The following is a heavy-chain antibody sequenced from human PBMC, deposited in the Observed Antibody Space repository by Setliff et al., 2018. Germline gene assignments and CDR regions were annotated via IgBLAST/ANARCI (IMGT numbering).Heavy chain of an antibody. V-gene: IGHV1-69*05. J-gene: IGHJ5*02. CDR2: LIPMFGTP. CDR1: GDSFSNYA. CDR3: ARSPALLGIVYLDP. D-gene: IGHD2-15*01. Sequence: ASVKVSCKASGDSFSNYAISWVRQAPGQGLEWMGGLIPMFGTPGYAQKFQDRVTITTDESTSTAYMELNSLTSEDTAVYYCARSPALLGIVYLDPWGQGTRVTVSS.